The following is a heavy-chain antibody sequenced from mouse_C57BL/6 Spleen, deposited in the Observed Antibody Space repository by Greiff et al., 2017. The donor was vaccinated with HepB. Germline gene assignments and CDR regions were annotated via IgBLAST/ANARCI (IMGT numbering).Heavy chain of an antibody. Sequence: EVQLQESGGGLVKPGGSLKLSCAASGFTFSDYGMHWVRQAPEKGLEWVAYISSGSSTIYYADTVKGRFTISRDNAKNTLFLQMTSLRSEDTAMYYCARKIYEGYGYFDVWGTGTTVTVSS. CDR2: ISSGSSTI. J-gene: IGHJ1*03. CDR3: ARKIYEGYGYFDV. V-gene: IGHV5-17*01. D-gene: IGHD2-3*01. CDR1: GFTFSDYG.